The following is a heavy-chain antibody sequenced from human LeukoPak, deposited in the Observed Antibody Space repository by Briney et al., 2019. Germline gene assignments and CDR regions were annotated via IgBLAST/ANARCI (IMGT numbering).Heavy chain of an antibody. CDR2: IYAGGST. CDR3: ARGGGDY. V-gene: IGHV3-66*01. CDR1: GFTVSSNH. J-gene: IGHJ4*02. D-gene: IGHD3-16*01. Sequence: GGSLRLSCAASGFTVSSNHVTWVRQAPGKGLEWVSVIYAGGSTYYADSVKGRFTISRDDSKNTLYLQMNSLRAEDTAVYYCARGGGDYWGQGTLVTVSS.